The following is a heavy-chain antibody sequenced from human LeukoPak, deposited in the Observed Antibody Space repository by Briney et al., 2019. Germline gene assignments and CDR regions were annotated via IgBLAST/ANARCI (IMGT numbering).Heavy chain of an antibody. CDR2: ISYDGSNK. CDR3: AKARTTVTPIDY. D-gene: IGHD4-17*01. J-gene: IGHJ4*02. Sequence: GGSLRLSCAASEFTFSSYGMHWVRQAPGKGLEWVAVISYDGSNKYYADSVKGRFTISRDNSKNTLYLQMNSLRAEDTAVYYCAKARTTVTPIDYWGQGTLVTVSS. V-gene: IGHV3-30*18. CDR1: EFTFSSYG.